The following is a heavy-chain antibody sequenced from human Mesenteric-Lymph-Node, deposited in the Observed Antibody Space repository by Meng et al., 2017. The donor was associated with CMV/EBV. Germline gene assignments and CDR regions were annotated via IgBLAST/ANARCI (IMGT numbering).Heavy chain of an antibody. CDR1: GGSISISNW. Sequence: SETLSLTCAVSGGSISISNWWTWVRQPPGKGLEWIGEIYHSGSTNYNPSLKSRVTISVDKSKNQFSLKLSPVTAADTAVYYCARRGLSGYSYGYGFYYYGMDVWGQGTTVTVSS. V-gene: IGHV4-4*02. J-gene: IGHJ6*02. D-gene: IGHD5-18*01. CDR2: IYHSGST. CDR3: ARRGLSGYSYGYGFYYYGMDV.